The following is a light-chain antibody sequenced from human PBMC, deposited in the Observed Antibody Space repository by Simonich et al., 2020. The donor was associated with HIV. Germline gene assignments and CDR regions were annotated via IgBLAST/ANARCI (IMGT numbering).Light chain of an antibody. Sequence: NFMLTQSHSVSESPGKTVTISCTRSSGSIASSYVQWYQQRPGSSPTTVIYEDNQRPSGVPDRFSGSIDYSSNSASRTISGLKTEDEADYYCQSYDSTTWVFGGGTKLTVL. J-gene: IGLJ3*02. V-gene: IGLV6-57*01. CDR1: SGSIASSY. CDR2: EDN. CDR3: QSYDSTTWV.